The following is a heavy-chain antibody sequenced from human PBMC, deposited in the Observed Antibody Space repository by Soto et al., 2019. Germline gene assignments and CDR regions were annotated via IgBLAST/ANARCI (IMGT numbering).Heavy chain of an antibody. CDR2: IWYDGSNK. J-gene: IGHJ4*02. V-gene: IGHV3-33*01. CDR3: ARDLTGTAYYFDY. Sequence: QVQLVESGGGVVQPGRSLRLSCAASGFTFSSYGMHWVRQAPDKGLEWVAVIWYDGSNKYYADSVKGRFTISRDNSKNTLYLQMNSLRAEDTAVYYCARDLTGTAYYFDYWGQGTLVTVSS. D-gene: IGHD1-20*01. CDR1: GFTFSSYG.